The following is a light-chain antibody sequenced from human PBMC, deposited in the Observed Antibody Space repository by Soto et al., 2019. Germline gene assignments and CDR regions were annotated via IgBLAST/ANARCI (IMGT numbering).Light chain of an antibody. CDR1: SSNIGAGYD. V-gene: IGLV1-40*01. CDR2: GNS. J-gene: IGLJ3*02. Sequence: QSVLTQPPSVSGAPGQRVTISCTGSSSNIGAGYDVHWYQQLPGTAPKLLIYGNSNRPSGVPDRFSGSKSGTSASLAITGLQAEDEADYYCQSYDSSLWVFGGGTKLT. CDR3: QSYDSSLWV.